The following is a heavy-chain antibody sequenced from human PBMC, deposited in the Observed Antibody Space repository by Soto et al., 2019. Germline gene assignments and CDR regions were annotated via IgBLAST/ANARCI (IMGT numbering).Heavy chain of an antibody. CDR3: ARGAGRVIRSWFDP. V-gene: IGHV4-34*01. Sequence: SETLSLTCAVYGGSFSGYYWSWIRQPPGKGLEWIGEINHSGSTNYNPSLKSRVTISVDTSKNQFSLKLSSVTAADTAVYYCARGAGRVIRSWFDPWGQGTLVTVSS. CDR1: GGSFSGYY. CDR2: INHSGST. J-gene: IGHJ5*02.